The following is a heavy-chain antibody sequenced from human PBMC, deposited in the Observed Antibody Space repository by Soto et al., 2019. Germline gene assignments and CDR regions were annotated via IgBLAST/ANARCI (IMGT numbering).Heavy chain of an antibody. CDR1: GDSVSSNSVA. D-gene: IGHD2-15*01. J-gene: IGHJ6*02. CDR3: ARSEEDSDYYYYGMDV. V-gene: IGHV6-1*01. Sequence: LSLTCVISGDSVSSNSVAWNWVRQSPSRGLEWLGRTYYRSRWYNDYAVSVRSRIAINPDTSKNHFSLQLNSVTPDDTAVYYCARSEEDSDYYYYGMDVWGQGTTVTVSS. CDR2: TYYRSRWYN.